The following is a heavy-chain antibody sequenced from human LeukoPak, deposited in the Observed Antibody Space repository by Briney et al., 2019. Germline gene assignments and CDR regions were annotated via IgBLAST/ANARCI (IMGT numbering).Heavy chain of an antibody. V-gene: IGHV1-46*01. CDR3: ARVTALYYYMDV. CDR1: GYSFTSHY. CDR2: INPSGSST. J-gene: IGHJ6*03. Sequence: ASVKVSCKASGYSFTSHYMHWVRQAPGQGLEWMGLINPSGSSTLYAQKFQGRVTMTTDTSTSTVYVELRSLRSDDTAVYYCARVTALYYYMDVWGKGTTVTVSS.